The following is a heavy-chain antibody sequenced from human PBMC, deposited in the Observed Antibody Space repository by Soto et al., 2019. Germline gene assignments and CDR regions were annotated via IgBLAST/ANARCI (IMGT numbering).Heavy chain of an antibody. J-gene: IGHJ4*02. V-gene: IGHV4-4*02. Sequence: QVQLQESGPGLVKPSGTLSLTCAVSGGSISNNTWWSWVRQPPGKGLEWIGEIYHSGSTNYNPSLKSRVAMSVDKSKNQFSLRLSSVTAADMAVYYCARDPGAVAGTSRFGWGQGTLVTVSS. CDR1: GGSISNNTW. D-gene: IGHD6-19*01. CDR2: IYHSGST. CDR3: ARDPGAVAGTSRFG.